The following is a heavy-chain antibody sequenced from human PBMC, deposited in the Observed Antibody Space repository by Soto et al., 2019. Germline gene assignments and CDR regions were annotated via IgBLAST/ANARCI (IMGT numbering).Heavy chain of an antibody. CDR3: ATTGSGVASSSFDL. J-gene: IGHJ5*02. V-gene: IGHV4-31*03. CDR1: GDSISSGAYY. CDR2: IYYRGST. Sequence: SETLSLTCTVSGDSISSGAYYWSWSRQHPGKGLEWIGYIYYRGSTYYNPSLKSRVTISVDTSKIQFSLKLSSVTDADTVVYYCATTGSGVASSSFDLWGQGTQVTVSS. D-gene: IGHD2-15*01.